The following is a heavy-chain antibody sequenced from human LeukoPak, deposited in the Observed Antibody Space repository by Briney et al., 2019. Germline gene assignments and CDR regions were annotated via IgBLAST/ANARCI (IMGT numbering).Heavy chain of an antibody. V-gene: IGHV1-8*01. CDR2: MNPNSGNT. J-gene: IGHJ4*02. CDR3: ARGLESLRYFDWLSPSFDY. CDR1: GYTFTSYD. D-gene: IGHD3-9*01. Sequence: ASVKVSFKASGYTFTSYDINWVRQAPGQGLEWMGWMNPNSGNTGYAQKFQGRVTMTRNTSISTAYMELSSLRSEDRAVYYCARGLESLRYFDWLSPSFDYWGQGTLVTVSS.